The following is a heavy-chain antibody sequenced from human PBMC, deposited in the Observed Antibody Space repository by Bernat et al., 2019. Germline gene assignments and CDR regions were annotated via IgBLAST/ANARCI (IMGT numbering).Heavy chain of an antibody. J-gene: IGHJ4*02. CDR2: IYDSGST. Sequence: QVQLQESGPGLVKPSGTLSLTSAVSGGSISSSNWWSWVRQPPGEGLEWIGEIYDSGSTNYNSSLKSRVTISVDKSKNQFSLKLSSVTAADTAAYYCARSLRAGFPLDYWGQGTLVTVSS. D-gene: IGHD2/OR15-2a*01. CDR1: GGSISSSNW. V-gene: IGHV4-4*02. CDR3: ARSLRAGFPLDY.